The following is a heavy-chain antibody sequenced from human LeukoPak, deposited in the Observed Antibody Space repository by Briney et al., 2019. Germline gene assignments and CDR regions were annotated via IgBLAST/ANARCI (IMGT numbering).Heavy chain of an antibody. J-gene: IGHJ6*02. D-gene: IGHD1-14*01. CDR2: IYLGDSDT. CDR3: ARKAVYYYGMDV. CDR1: GYDYTHTY. Sequence: GESLKISCKMSGYDYTHTYIGWVRQQPGKGLEWMGIIYLGDSDTTYSPSVQGQVTISVDNSITTAYLQWSSLKASDTAKYYCARKAVYYYGMDVWGQGTAVTVSS. V-gene: IGHV5-51*01.